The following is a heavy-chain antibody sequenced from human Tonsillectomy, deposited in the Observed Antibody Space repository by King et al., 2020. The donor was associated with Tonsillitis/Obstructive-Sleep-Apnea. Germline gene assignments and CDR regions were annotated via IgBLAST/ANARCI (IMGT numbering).Heavy chain of an antibody. CDR2: ISYDGNNK. CDR1: GFTFSSNV. J-gene: IGHJ4*02. Sequence: VQLVESGGGVVQPGRSRRRSCAASGFTFSSNVMPWVRQAPGQGLEWVAAISYDGNNKFYADSVKGRFTISRDNSKNTLYLQMNSLRAEDTAVYYCAKSQKSDSSSSFDYWGQGTLVTVSS. V-gene: IGHV3-30*18. D-gene: IGHD6-6*01. CDR3: AKSQKSDSSSSFDY.